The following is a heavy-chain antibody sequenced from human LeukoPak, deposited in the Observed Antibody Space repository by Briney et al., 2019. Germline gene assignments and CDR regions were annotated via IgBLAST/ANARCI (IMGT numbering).Heavy chain of an antibody. Sequence: PGRSLRLSCTASGFTFSSYGMHWVRQAPGKGLEWVAVISYDGSNKYYADSVKGRFTISRDNAKNSLYLQMNSLRAEDTAVYYCARRDYYDSSGYDYWGQGTLVTVSS. D-gene: IGHD3-22*01. V-gene: IGHV3-30*03. CDR2: ISYDGSNK. CDR3: ARRDYYDSSGYDY. CDR1: GFTFSSYG. J-gene: IGHJ4*02.